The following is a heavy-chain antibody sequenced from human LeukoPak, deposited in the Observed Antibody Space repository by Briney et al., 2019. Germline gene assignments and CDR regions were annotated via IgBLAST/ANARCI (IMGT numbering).Heavy chain of an antibody. V-gene: IGHV1-46*01. CDR2: INPSGGST. Sequence: ASVKVSCKASGYTFTSYYMHWVRQAPGQGLEWMGIINPSGGSTSYAQKFQGRVTMTRDTSTSTVYMELSSLRSEDTAVYYCARARDYDILTRAYYFDYRGQGTLVTVSS. D-gene: IGHD3-9*01. CDR3: ARARDYDILTRAYYFDY. J-gene: IGHJ4*02. CDR1: GYTFTSYY.